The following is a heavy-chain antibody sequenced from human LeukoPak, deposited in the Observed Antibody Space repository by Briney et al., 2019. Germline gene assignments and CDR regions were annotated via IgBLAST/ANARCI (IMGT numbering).Heavy chain of an antibody. CDR3: AKVGSVTMIVVAAASLDY. CDR1: GFTFSSYA. Sequence: PGGSLRLSCAASGFTFSSYAMSWVRQAPGKGLEWVSAISGSGGSTYYADSVKGRFTISRDNSKNTLYLQMNSLRAEDTAVYYCAKVGSVTMIVVAAASLDYWGQGTLVTVSS. V-gene: IGHV3-23*01. D-gene: IGHD3-22*01. J-gene: IGHJ4*02. CDR2: ISGSGGST.